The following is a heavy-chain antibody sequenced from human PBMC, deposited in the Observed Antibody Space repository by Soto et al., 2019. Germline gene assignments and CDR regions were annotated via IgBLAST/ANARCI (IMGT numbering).Heavy chain of an antibody. CDR3: ARGGIHFYDDSGHAFDY. CDR2: IIPIVGTA. J-gene: IGHJ4*02. V-gene: IGHV1-69*06. CDR1: GDTFDIYG. Sequence: QVQLVQSGAEVKKPGSSLKVSCKASGDTFDIYGFNWVRQAPGQGLEWLGTIIPIVGTADYAQKFEGRVSITADKSTSTDYMELASLTSEDSAIYYCARGGIHFYDDSGHAFDYWGQGTLITVSS. D-gene: IGHD3-22*01.